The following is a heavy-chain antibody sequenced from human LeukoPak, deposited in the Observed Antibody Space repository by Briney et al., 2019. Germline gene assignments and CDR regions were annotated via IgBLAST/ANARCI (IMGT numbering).Heavy chain of an antibody. CDR3: ASPGAYY. CDR2: ISSNGGST. J-gene: IGHJ4*02. Sequence: GGSLRLSCAASGFTFSSYAMHWVRQAPGKGLEYVSAISSNGGSTYYANSVKGRFTISRDNSKNTLYLQMGSLKTEDMAVYYCASPGAYYWGQGTLVTVSS. V-gene: IGHV3-64*01. CDR1: GFTFSSYA.